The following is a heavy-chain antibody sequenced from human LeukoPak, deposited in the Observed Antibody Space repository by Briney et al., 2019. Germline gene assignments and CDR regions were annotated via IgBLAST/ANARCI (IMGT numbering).Heavy chain of an antibody. D-gene: IGHD5-24*01. CDR2: INPNSGDT. Sequence: GASVKVSCKASGYTFTGYYMHWVRQVPGQGLEWMGWINPNSGDTNYAQKFQGWVTMTRDTSISTAYMELSRLRSDDAAVYYCAREQGDGYSEAPFFDSWGQGALVTVSS. CDR1: GYTFTGYY. V-gene: IGHV1-2*04. CDR3: AREQGDGYSEAPFFDS. J-gene: IGHJ4*02.